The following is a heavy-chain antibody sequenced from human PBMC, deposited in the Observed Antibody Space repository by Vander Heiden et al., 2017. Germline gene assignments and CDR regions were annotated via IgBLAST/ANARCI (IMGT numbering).Heavy chain of an antibody. V-gene: IGHV1-69*10. Sequence: QVQLVQSGAEVKKPGSSAKVSCKASGGTFSSYPINWGRQAPGQGLEWMGGIIPIVVVINYAQKFQGRVTITADKSTNIAYMELSSLRSEDTAVYYCARSAGSSGYEYYYYGMDVWGQGTTVTVSS. CDR3: ARSAGSSGYEYYYYGMDV. J-gene: IGHJ6*02. D-gene: IGHD3-22*01. CDR2: IIPIVVVI. CDR1: GGTFSSYP.